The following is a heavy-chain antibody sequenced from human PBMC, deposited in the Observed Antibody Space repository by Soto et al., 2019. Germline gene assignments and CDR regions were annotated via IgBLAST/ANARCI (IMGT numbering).Heavy chain of an antibody. V-gene: IGHV1-18*04. J-gene: IGHJ6*02. CDR1: GYTFTSYV. Sequence: ASVKVSCKASGYTFTSYVISWVRQAPGQGLEWMGWISAYNGNTNYAQKLQGRVTMTTDTSTSTAYMELRSLRSDDTAVYYCARVLYYDFWSGPYYYYYGMDVWGQGTTVTVSS. CDR3: ARVLYYDFWSGPYYYYYGMDV. D-gene: IGHD3-3*01. CDR2: ISAYNGNT.